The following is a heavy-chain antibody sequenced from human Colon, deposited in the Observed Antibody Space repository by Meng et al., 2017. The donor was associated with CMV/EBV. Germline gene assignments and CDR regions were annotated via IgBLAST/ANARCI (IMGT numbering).Heavy chain of an antibody. Sequence: GSLKISCAASGFTFSSYWMTWLRQAPGRGLELVAHIKEDGSEKYFVGSVKGRFTISRDNAKNSLYLQMNSLRAEDTAVYYCARDPYIKAFDIWGQGTMVTVSS. V-gene: IGHV3-7*01. J-gene: IGHJ3*02. CDR1: GFTFSSYW. CDR3: ARDPYIKAFDI. D-gene: IGHD4-11*01. CDR2: IKEDGSEK.